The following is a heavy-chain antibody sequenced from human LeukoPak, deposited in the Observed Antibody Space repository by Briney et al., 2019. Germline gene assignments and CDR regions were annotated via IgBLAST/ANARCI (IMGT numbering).Heavy chain of an antibody. J-gene: IGHJ3*02. D-gene: IGHD2-21*01. V-gene: IGHV4-39*01. CDR3: ARGLLDADAFDI. CDR1: GGSISSNSYY. Sequence: SETLSLTCTVSGGSISSNSYYWGWIRQPPGKGLEWIGNIYYSGTTYYNPSLRSRVTISVDTSKNQFSLKLSSVTAADTAVYYCARGLLDADAFDIWGQGTMVTVSS. CDR2: IYYSGTT.